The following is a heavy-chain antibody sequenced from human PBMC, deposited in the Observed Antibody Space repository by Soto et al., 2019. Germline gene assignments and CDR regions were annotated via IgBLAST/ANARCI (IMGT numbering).Heavy chain of an antibody. CDR2: VGTNNANT. Sequence: RASVKVSCKTSGYSFTAYGLAWLRQAPGQRPEWLGWVGTNNANTNYAQKFQGRVTMTTDRSTTTTYMELRSLRSDDTAVYYCARELNTDSSAYYSSGYWGLGTLVTVSS. D-gene: IGHD3-22*01. V-gene: IGHV1-18*01. CDR1: GYSFTAYG. J-gene: IGHJ4*02. CDR3: ARELNTDSSAYYSSGY.